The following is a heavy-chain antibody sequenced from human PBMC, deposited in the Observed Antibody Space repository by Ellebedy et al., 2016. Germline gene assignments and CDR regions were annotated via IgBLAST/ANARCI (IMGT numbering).Heavy chain of an antibody. D-gene: IGHD6-19*01. J-gene: IGHJ6*02. Sequence: GESLKISCVVSGSTLSTYWMSSFRQAPGKGLEWVSVIYSGGSTYYADSVKGRFTISRDSSKNTLFLQMNSLRAEDTAVYYCARERGWGAAYYYGMDVWGQGTTVTVSS. CDR3: ARERGWGAAYYYGMDV. V-gene: IGHV3-53*01. CDR1: GSTLSTYW. CDR2: IYSGGST.